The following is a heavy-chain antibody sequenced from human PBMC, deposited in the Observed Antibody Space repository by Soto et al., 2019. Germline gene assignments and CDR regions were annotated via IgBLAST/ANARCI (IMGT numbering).Heavy chain of an antibody. CDR1: GFTFSSYG. CDR3: AKDRRGSGSPDYYGMDV. V-gene: IGHV3-30*18. CDR2: ISYDGSNK. D-gene: IGHD3-10*01. J-gene: IGHJ6*02. Sequence: PGGSLRLSCAASGFTFSSYGMHWVRQAPGKGLEWVAVISYDGSNKYYADSVKGRFTISRDNSKNTLYLQMNSLRAEDTAVYHCAKDRRGSGSPDYYGMDVWGQGTTVTVSS.